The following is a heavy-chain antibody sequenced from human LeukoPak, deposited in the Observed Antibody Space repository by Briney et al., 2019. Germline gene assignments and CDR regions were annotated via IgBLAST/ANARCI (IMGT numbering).Heavy chain of an antibody. V-gene: IGHV1-2*02. CDR2: INPNSGGT. D-gene: IGHD6-19*01. J-gene: IGHJ5*02. Sequence: GASVKVSCKASGYTFTGYYMHWVRQAPGQGLEWMGWINPNSGGTNYAQKFQGRVTMTRDTSISTAYMELSRLRSDDTAVYYCARVRTIAVVVDWFDPWGQGTLVTVSS. CDR3: ARVRTIAVVVDWFDP. CDR1: GYTFTGYY.